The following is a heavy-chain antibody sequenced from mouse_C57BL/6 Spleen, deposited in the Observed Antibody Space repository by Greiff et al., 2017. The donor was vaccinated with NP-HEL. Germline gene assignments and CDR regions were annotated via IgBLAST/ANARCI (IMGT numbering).Heavy chain of an antibody. Sequence: QVQLKQSGPELVKPGASVKISCKASGYAFSSSWMNWVKQRPGKGLEWIGRIYPGDGDTNYNGKFKGKATLTADKSSSTAYMQLSSLTSEDSAVYFCARRDYSNYFDYWGQGTTLTVSS. D-gene: IGHD2-5*01. CDR3: ARRDYSNYFDY. J-gene: IGHJ2*01. CDR2: IYPGDGDT. CDR1: GYAFSSSW. V-gene: IGHV1-82*01.